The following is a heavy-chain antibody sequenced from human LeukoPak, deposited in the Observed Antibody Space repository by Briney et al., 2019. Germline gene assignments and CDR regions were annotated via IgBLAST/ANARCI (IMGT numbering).Heavy chain of an antibody. D-gene: IGHD3-22*01. CDR3: ARDCVPTQNYYDSSGYHYDY. J-gene: IGHJ4*02. CDR2: INPSGGST. CDR1: GYTFTRYY. V-gene: IGHV1-46*01. Sequence: GASVKVSCKASGYTFTRYYMHWVRQAPGQGLEWMGIINPSGGSTSYAQKFQGRVTMTRDTSTSTVYMELSSLRSEDTAVYYCARDCVPTQNYYDSSGYHYDYWGQGTLVPASS.